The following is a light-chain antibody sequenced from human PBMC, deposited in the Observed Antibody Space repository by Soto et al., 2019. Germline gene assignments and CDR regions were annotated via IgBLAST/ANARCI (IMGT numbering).Light chain of an antibody. V-gene: IGKV3-20*01. CDR1: QSVSSSY. CDR3: QQYGSSPRT. Sequence: IVVSPSPGTLSLSPCERTALSPRASQSVSSSYLAWYQQKPGQAPRLLIYGASNRATGIPDRFSGSGSGTDFTLTISRLEPEDFAVYYCQQYGSSPRTFGQGTKVDIK. J-gene: IGKJ1*01. CDR2: GAS.